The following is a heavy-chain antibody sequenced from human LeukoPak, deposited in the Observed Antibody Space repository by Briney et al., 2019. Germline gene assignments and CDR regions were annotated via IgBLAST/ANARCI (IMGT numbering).Heavy chain of an antibody. Sequence: GRSLRFSCAASGFTFSSYGMHWVRQAPGKGLEWVAVISYDGSNKYYADSVKGRFTISRDNSKNTLYLQMNSLRAEDTAVYYCAKDDKYSSSQHYYYYYGMDVWGQGTTVTVSS. CDR1: GFTFSSYG. V-gene: IGHV3-30*18. CDR2: ISYDGSNK. CDR3: AKDDKYSSSQHYYYYYGMDV. J-gene: IGHJ6*02. D-gene: IGHD6-6*01.